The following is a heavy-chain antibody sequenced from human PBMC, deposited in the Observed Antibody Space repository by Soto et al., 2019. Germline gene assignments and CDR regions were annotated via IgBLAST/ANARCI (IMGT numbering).Heavy chain of an antibody. V-gene: IGHV4-4*02. CDR1: GGSISTNW. CDR3: ARHISVPRTRGFDY. CDR2: IYHSGTT. J-gene: IGHJ4*02. D-gene: IGHD2-21*01. Sequence: QVQLQESGPGLVKPSGTLALTCAVSGGSISTNWWRWVRQPQGKGLEWSGEIYHSGTTNYNPSLRSRVTISIDKSKNQLSLDLTAVTAADLAVYYCARHISVPRTRGFDYWGQGTLVPVSS.